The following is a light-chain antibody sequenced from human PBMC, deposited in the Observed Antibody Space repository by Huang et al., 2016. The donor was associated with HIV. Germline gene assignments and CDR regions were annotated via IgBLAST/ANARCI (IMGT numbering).Light chain of an antibody. Sequence: DIQMTQSPPTLSPSVGDRVNINCRASQSVASRSAWYQQKPGKAPKLLIYQASLLDSGAPSRCSGSGSETEFTLTIADLQPDDSATYYGQQYSTFPMYTFAQGTKLEI. CDR2: QAS. CDR3: QQYSTFPMYT. CDR1: QSVASR. J-gene: IGKJ2*01. V-gene: IGKV1-5*03.